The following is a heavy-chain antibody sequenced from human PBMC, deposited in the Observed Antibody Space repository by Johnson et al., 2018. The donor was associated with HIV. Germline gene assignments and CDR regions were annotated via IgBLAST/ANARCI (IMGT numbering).Heavy chain of an antibody. CDR1: GFTVSSNY. J-gene: IGHJ3*02. CDR2: IYSGGLT. D-gene: IGHD3/OR15-3a*01. V-gene: IGHV3-66*01. Sequence: VQLVESGGGLVQPGGSLRLSCAASGFTVSSNYMTWVRQAPGKGLEWVSLIYSGGLTYYADSVMGRFTISRDNFKNTLYLQMNSLRVEDTALYYCAPWTAIWGQGTMVTVSS. CDR3: APWTAI.